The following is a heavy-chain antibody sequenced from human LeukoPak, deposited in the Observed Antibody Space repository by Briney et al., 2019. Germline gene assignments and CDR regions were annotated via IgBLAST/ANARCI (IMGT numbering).Heavy chain of an antibody. J-gene: IGHJ3*02. CDR1: GGSFSGYY. Sequence: PSETLSLTCAVYGGSFSGYYWSWIRQPPGKGLEWIGEINHSGSTNYNPSLKSRVTISVDTSKNQFSLKLSSVTAADTAVYYCARPTSGSYLRAPFDIWGRGTMVTVSS. CDR3: ARPTSGSYLRAPFDI. CDR2: INHSGST. V-gene: IGHV4-34*01. D-gene: IGHD1-26*01.